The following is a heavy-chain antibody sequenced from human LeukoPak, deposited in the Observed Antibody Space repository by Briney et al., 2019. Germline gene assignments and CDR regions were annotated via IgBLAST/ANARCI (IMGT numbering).Heavy chain of an antibody. CDR1: GGTFSSYA. CDR2: IIPIFGTA. CDR3: ARTPAYYYDSSGYFTEGIFDY. V-gene: IGHV1-69*06. J-gene: IGHJ4*02. Sequence: GASVKVSCKASGGTFSSYAISWVRQAPGQGLGWMGGIIPIFGTANYAQKFQGRVTITADKSTSTAYMELSSLRSEDTAVYYCARTPAYYYDSSGYFTEGIFDYWGQGTLVTVSS. D-gene: IGHD3-22*01.